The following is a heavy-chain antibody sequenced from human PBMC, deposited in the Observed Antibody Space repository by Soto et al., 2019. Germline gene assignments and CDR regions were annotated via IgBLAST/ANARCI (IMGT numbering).Heavy chain of an antibody. D-gene: IGHD5-12*01. Sequence: SETLSLTCAFSVVSISSGGYSCSWIRQPPGKGLEWIGYIYHSGSTYYNPSLKSRVTISVDRSKNQFSLKLSSVTAADTAVYYCARGRDGYNFTDWFELWRQGTLVTVSS. CDR2: IYHSGST. CDR3: ARGRDGYNFTDWFEL. CDR1: VVSISSGGYS. J-gene: IGHJ5*02. V-gene: IGHV4-30-2*01.